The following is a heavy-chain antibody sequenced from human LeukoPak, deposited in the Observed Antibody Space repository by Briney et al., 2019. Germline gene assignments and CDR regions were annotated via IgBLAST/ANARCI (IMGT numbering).Heavy chain of an antibody. D-gene: IGHD2-21*01. Sequence: SETLSLTCAVYGGSFSGYYWSWIRQPPGKGLEWIGEINHSGSTNYNPSLKSRVTISVDTSKNQFSLKLSSVTAADTAVYYCARDTLAYCGGDCSPDWYFDLWGRGTLVTVSS. J-gene: IGHJ2*01. V-gene: IGHV4-34*01. CDR1: GGSFSGYY. CDR2: INHSGST. CDR3: ARDTLAYCGGDCSPDWYFDL.